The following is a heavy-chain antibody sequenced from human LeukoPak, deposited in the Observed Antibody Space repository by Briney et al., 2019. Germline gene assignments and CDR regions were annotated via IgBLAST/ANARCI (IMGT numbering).Heavy chain of an antibody. CDR2: IYYCGST. V-gene: IGHV4-59*01. CDR1: GVPISSYY. CDR3: ARVPYDSSGYYGYGAFDI. Sequence: PSVTLSLTCTVSGVPISSYYWRWIRQSPGKGLEWIGYIYYCGSTNYNPSLKSRVTISVDTSKNQFSLKLSSVTAADTAVYYCARVPYDSSGYYGYGAFDIWGQGTMVTVSS. D-gene: IGHD3-22*01. J-gene: IGHJ3*02.